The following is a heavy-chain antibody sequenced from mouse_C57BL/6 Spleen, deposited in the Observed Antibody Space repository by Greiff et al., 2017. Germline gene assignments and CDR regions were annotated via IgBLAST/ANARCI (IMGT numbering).Heavy chain of an antibody. CDR3: ARGGTSYFDY. Sequence: VQLQQSGPGLVQPSQSLSITCTVSGFSLTSYGVHWVRQSPGKGLEWLGVIWSGGSPDYTAAFISRLSISKDNSKSQVFFKMNSLQADDTAIYYCARGGTSYFDYWGQGTTLTVSS. CDR1: GFSLTSYG. CDR2: IWSGGSP. V-gene: IGHV2-2*01. J-gene: IGHJ2*01. D-gene: IGHD3-3*01.